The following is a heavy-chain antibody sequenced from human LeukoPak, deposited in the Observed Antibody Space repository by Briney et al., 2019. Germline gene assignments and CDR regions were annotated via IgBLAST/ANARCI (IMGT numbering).Heavy chain of an antibody. CDR1: GFIFSDYY. CDR2: ISSSSSYI. V-gene: IGHV3-11*06. CDR3: ARVSYGDSGYFDY. J-gene: IGHJ4*02. Sequence: GGSLRLSCPASGFIFSDYYMSWIRQAPGKGLEWVSYISSSSSYINYADSVKGRFTISRDNAKNSLYLQVNSLRAEDTAVYYCARVSYGDSGYFDYWGQGTLVTVSS. D-gene: IGHD4-17*01.